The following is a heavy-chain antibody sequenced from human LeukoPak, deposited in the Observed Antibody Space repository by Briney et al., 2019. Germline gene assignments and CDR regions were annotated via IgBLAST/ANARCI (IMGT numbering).Heavy chain of an antibody. CDR3: ARDRTIAAAGTPADY. Sequence: GGSLRLSSAASGFTFSDYYMSWIRQAPGKGLEWISYISSSGDTIFYADSVKGRFTISRDNSKNTLYLQMNSLRAEDTAIYYCARDRTIAAAGTPADYWGQGTLVTVSS. J-gene: IGHJ4*02. CDR1: GFTFSDYY. CDR2: ISSSGDTI. D-gene: IGHD6-13*01. V-gene: IGHV3-11*04.